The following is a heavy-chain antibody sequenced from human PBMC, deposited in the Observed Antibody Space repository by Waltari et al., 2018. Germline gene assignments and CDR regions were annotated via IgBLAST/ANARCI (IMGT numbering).Heavy chain of an antibody. D-gene: IGHD4-17*01. J-gene: IGHJ5*02. CDR1: GGSFSGYY. V-gene: IGHV4-34*01. CDR2: INHRGRT. Sequence: QVQLQQWGAGLLKPSETLSLTCAVYGGSFSGYYWSWIRQPPGKGLEWIGEINHRGRTNYNPSLKSRVTISVDTSKNQFSLKLSSVTAADTAVYYCARVVTTVTHGDWFDPWGQGTLVTVSS. CDR3: ARVVTTVTHGDWFDP.